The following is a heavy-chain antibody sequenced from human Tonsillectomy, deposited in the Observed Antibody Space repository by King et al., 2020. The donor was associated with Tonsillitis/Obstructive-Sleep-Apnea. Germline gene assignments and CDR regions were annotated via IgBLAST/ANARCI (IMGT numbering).Heavy chain of an antibody. CDR1: GFSLSNALMG. Sequence: TLKESGPVLVKPTETLTLTCAVSGFSLSNALMGVSWIRQPPGKTLEWLAHIFSNDENSYSTSLKSRLSISKDTSKSQVVLTMTNMDPVDTATYYCARTYSSSYYFDYWGQGTLVTVSS. CDR2: IFSNDEN. D-gene: IGHD6-6*01. CDR3: ARTYSSSYYFDY. J-gene: IGHJ4*02. V-gene: IGHV2-26*01.